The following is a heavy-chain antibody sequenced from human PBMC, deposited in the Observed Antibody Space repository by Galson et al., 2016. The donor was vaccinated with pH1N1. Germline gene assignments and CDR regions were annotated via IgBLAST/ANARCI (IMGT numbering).Heavy chain of an antibody. CDR2: ISYNGNDQ. V-gene: IGHV3-30-3*01. CDR3: AREDWSYGDTYYNGMDV. J-gene: IGHJ6*02. CDR1: GFSFDTYA. Sequence: SLRLSCAASGFSFDTYAMHWVRQAPGKGLEWVAFISYNGNDQSYADSLKGRFTISRDNSKNTLYLQVNSLRTVDTAVFYCAREDWSYGDTYYNGMDVWGQGTTVTVSS. D-gene: IGHD4-17*01.